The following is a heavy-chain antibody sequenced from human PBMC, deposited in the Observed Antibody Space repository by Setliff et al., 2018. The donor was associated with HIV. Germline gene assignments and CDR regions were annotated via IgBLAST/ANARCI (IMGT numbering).Heavy chain of an antibody. D-gene: IGHD1-26*01. J-gene: IGHJ4*02. CDR1: GGSFSGYY. V-gene: IGHV4-34*01. CDR2: INHSGSP. CDR3: AGGPGTTSIDY. Sequence: SETLSLTCAVYGGSFSGYYWSWIRQPPGKGLEWIGEINHSGSPNYNMSLLSRVTISLDASRNQFSLELISVTAADTAVYYCAGGPGTTSIDYWAQGTLVTVSS.